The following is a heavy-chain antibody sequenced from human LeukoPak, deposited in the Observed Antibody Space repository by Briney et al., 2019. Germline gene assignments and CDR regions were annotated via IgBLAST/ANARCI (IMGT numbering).Heavy chain of an antibody. D-gene: IGHD5-18*01. CDR3: ARDYRDTAMDY. Sequence: GGSRRLSCAASGFTSSSYWISWVRQAPGKGLEWEANIKHDGSEKSYVGSVKGRFSISRDNAKNSLYLQMNSLRAEDTAVYYCARDYRDTAMDYWGQGTLVTVSS. J-gene: IGHJ4*02. CDR1: GFTSSSYW. CDR2: IKHDGSEK. V-gene: IGHV3-7*01.